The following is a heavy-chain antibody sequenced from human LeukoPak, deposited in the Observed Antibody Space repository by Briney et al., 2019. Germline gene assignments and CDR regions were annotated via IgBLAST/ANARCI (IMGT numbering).Heavy chain of an antibody. J-gene: IGHJ4*02. CDR3: ARDPTSWYGGGFDY. CDR2: IYHSGST. V-gene: IGHV4-4*02. Sequence: SGTLSLTCAVSGGSISGSNWWSWVRQPPGKGLEWIGEIYHSGSTNYNPSLKSRVTISVDKSKNQFSLKLSSVTAADTAVYYCARDPTSWYGGGFDYWGQGTLVTVSS. D-gene: IGHD6-13*01. CDR1: GGSISGSNW.